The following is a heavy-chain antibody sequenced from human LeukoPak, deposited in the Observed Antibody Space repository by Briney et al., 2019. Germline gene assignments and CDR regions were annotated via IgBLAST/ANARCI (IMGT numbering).Heavy chain of an antibody. J-gene: IGHJ4*02. CDR3: ASRYYDFWSGYSIGDY. V-gene: IGHV3-21*01. CDR2: ISSSSTYI. D-gene: IGHD3-3*01. CDR1: GFTFSSYS. Sequence: GGSLRLSCAASGFTFSSYSMNWVRQAPGKGLEWVSSISSSSTYIYYADSVKGRFTISRDNAKNSLYLQMNSLRAEDTAVYYCASRYYDFWSGYSIGDYWGQGTLVTVSS.